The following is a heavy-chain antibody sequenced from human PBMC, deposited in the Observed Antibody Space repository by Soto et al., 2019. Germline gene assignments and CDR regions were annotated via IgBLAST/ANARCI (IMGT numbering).Heavy chain of an antibody. CDR3: ARAKEYDFWGGKVPYGMDV. D-gene: IGHD3-3*01. Sequence: SETLSLTWAVCVYSISSGYFWGWIRQPPGKGLEWIGSLYHASSTSYSPSLKSRVTISVDTSKNQFSLKLRSVTAADTAVYYCARAKEYDFWGGKVPYGMDVWGQGTTVTVSS. V-gene: IGHV4-38-2*01. CDR1: VYSISSGYF. J-gene: IGHJ6*01. CDR2: LYHASST.